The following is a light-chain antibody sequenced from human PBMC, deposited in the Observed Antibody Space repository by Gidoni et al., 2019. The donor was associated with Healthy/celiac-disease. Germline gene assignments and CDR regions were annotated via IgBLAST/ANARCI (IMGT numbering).Light chain of an antibody. CDR2: DAS. Sequence: EIVFTQSPATLSLSPGERATLSCRASQSVRSYLAWYQQKPGQAPRLLIYDASNRATGIPARFSGSGSGTDFTLTISSLEPEDLAVYYCQQRSNWPPRTFGGXTKVEIK. V-gene: IGKV3-11*01. J-gene: IGKJ4*01. CDR3: QQRSNWPPRT. CDR1: QSVRSY.